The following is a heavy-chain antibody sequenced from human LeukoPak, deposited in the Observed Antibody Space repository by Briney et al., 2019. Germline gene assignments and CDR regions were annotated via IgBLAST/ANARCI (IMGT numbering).Heavy chain of an antibody. CDR3: ARNFDS. D-gene: IGHD2/OR15-2a*01. J-gene: IGHJ4*02. V-gene: IGHV3-48*01. CDR1: GFTFTSYT. Sequence: PGGSLRLSCAASGFTFTSYTMNWVRQAPGKGLEWVSYITSSSGTIYYADSVKGRFTMSRDNAENSLYLQMNSLRAEDTAVYYCARNFDSWGQGTLVTVSS. CDR2: ITSSSGTI.